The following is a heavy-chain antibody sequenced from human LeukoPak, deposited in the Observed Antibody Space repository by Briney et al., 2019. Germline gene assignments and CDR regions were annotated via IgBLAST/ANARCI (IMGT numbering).Heavy chain of an antibody. J-gene: IGHJ4*02. Sequence: SVKVSCKASGGTFSSYAISWVRQAPGQGLEWMGGIIPIFGTANYAQKFQGRVTITTDESTSTADMELSRLRSDDTAVYYCARERTAIPFDYWGQGTLVTVSS. CDR1: GGTFSSYA. CDR3: ARERTAIPFDY. V-gene: IGHV1-69*05. D-gene: IGHD2-21*02. CDR2: IIPIFGTA.